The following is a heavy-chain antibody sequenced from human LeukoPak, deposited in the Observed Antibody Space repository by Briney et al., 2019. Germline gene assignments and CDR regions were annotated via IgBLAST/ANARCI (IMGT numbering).Heavy chain of an antibody. CDR3: AKAPTKEEEWLLLNYFDY. CDR1: GFTLSSYA. D-gene: IGHD3-22*01. V-gene: IGHV3-23*01. J-gene: IGHJ4*02. CDR2: ISGSGTRT. Sequence: GGSLRLSCVGSGFTLSSYAMSWVRQAPGKGLEWVSAISGSGTRTYYADSVKGRFTFSRDNSKNTLYLQMNSLRAEDTAVYYCAKAPTKEEEWLLLNYFDYWGQGTLVTVSS.